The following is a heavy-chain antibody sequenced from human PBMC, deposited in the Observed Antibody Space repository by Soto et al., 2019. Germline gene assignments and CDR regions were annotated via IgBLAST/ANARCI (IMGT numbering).Heavy chain of an antibody. Sequence: PGGSLRLSCAASGFTFSSYAMSWVRQAPGKGLEWVSAISGSGGSTYYADSVKGRFTISRDNSKNTLYLQMSTLRAEDTALYYCAKAGGVRVFDAFDVWGQGTMVTVSS. V-gene: IGHV3-23*01. CDR2: ISGSGGST. CDR1: GFTFSSYA. D-gene: IGHD2-8*01. J-gene: IGHJ3*01. CDR3: AKAGGVRVFDAFDV.